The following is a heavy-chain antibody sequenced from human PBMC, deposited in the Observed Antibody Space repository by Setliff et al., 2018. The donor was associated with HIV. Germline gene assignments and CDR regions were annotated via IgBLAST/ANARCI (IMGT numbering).Heavy chain of an antibody. D-gene: IGHD2-15*01. CDR1: GDSIISGDYY. Sequence: KTSETLSLTCTVSGDSIISGDYYWSWIRQSPGKGLEWIGHIHYKGNIDYNASLKSRLAISSDTSKNQFSLNLSSVIAADTAIYFCARFTVVVFGAGEPSWVDPWGQGILVTVSS. CDR3: ARFTVVVFGAGEPSWVDP. CDR2: IHYKGNI. V-gene: IGHV4-30-4*08. J-gene: IGHJ5*02.